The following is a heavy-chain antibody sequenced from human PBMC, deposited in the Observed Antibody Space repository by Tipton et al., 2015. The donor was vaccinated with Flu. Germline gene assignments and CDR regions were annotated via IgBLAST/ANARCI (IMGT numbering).Heavy chain of an antibody. J-gene: IGHJ4*02. D-gene: IGHD2-2*01. CDR1: GGSFSGYY. Sequence: TLSLTCSVYGGSFSGYYWTWIRQAPGKGLEWIGEINHSGSTHYSSSLKSRVTMSVDSSKNQFSLHLSSVTAADTAMYYCARDPSLGMPDYFDYWGQGTLVTASS. CDR3: ARDPSLGMPDYFDY. CDR2: INHSGST. V-gene: IGHV4-34*01.